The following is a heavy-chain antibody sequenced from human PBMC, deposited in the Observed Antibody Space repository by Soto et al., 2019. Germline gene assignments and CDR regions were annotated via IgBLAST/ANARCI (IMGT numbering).Heavy chain of an antibody. D-gene: IGHD5-12*01. CDR2: IYYSGST. J-gene: IGHJ5*02. CDR3: ARALRSSRGGFDP. Sequence: PSETLSLTCTVSGGSISGGGYYWSWIRQHPGKGLEWIGYIYYSGSTYYNPSLKSRVTISVDTSKNQFSLKLSSVTAADTAVYYCARALRSSRGGFDPWGQGTLVTVSS. V-gene: IGHV4-31*03. CDR1: GGSISGGGYY.